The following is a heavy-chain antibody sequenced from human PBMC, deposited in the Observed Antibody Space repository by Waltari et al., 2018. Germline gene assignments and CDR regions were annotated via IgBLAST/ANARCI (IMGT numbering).Heavy chain of an antibody. J-gene: IGHJ5*02. CDR3: ARGKKRGSNWFDP. CDR2: INHSGST. Sequence: QVQLQQWGAGLLKPSETLSLTCAVYGGSFSGYYWSWIRQPPGKGLEWIGEINHSGSTNYNPSHKSRVTISVDTSKNQFSLKLSSVTAADTAVYYCARGKKRGSNWFDPWGQGTLVTVSS. CDR1: GGSFSGYY. V-gene: IGHV4-34*01.